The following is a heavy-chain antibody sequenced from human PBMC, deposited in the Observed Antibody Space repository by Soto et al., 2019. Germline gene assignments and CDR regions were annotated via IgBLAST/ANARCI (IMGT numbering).Heavy chain of an antibody. CDR2: MSWDSDKT. J-gene: IGHJ6*02. V-gene: IGHV3-9*01. Sequence: PGGSLRLSCVASGLTFGDHGMHWVRQVPGRGLERVSGMSWDSDKTCYGDSVKGRFTISRDNAKNSLYLEMNSLNPDDTGFNYFGRDNAGVCSLNKGGYYPYYGMDVWGQGTTATVSS. CDR1: GLTFGDHG. D-gene: IGHD2-8*01. CDR3: GRDNAGVCSLNKGGYYPYYGMDV.